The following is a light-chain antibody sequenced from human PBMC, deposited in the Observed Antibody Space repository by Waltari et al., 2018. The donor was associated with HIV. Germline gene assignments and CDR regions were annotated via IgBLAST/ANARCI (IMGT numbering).Light chain of an antibody. Sequence: DIQMTQSPSSLSASVGDRVTISCRTSQTISNFLNWYQQKPGKAPNLLIYAASSLQSGVPSRFSARGSGTDFTLTVSSLQPEDFATYYCQQTYSFPWTFGQGTEVEFK. CDR3: QQTYSFPWT. V-gene: IGKV1-39*01. J-gene: IGKJ1*01. CDR2: AAS. CDR1: QTISNF.